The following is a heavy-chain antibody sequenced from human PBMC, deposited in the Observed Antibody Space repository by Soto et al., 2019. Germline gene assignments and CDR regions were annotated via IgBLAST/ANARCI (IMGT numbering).Heavy chain of an antibody. V-gene: IGHV1-46*01. Sequence: GASVKVSCKASGYTFTSYYMHWVRQAPGQGLEWMGIINPSGGSTSYAQKFQGRVTMTRDTSTSTVYMELSSLRSEDTAVYYCAADGGVPTVTTGGYYYMDVWGKGTTVTV. CDR3: AADGGVPTVTTGGYYYMDV. D-gene: IGHD4-4*01. CDR2: INPSGGST. CDR1: GYTFTSYY. J-gene: IGHJ6*03.